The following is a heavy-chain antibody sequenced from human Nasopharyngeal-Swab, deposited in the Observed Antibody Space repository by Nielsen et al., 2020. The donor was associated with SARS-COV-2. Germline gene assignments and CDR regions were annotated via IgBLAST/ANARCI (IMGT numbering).Heavy chain of an antibody. J-gene: IGHJ4*02. D-gene: IGHD1-26*01. CDR2: IYYSGST. V-gene: IGHV4-38-2*02. CDR1: GYSISSSYY. CDR3: ARVIGGADYFDY. Sequence: SETLSLTCTVSGYSISSSYYWGWIRQPPGKGLEWIGSIYYSGSTYYNPSLKSRVTISVDTSKNQFSLKLSSVTAADTAVYYCARVIGGADYFDYWGQGTLVTVSS.